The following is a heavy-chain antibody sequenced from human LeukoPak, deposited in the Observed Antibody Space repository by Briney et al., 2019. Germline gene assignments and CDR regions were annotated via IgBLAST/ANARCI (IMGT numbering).Heavy chain of an antibody. J-gene: IGHJ4*02. CDR1: GGSISGYY. CDR3: ARERLIAGATVFDY. Sequence: SETLSLTCTVPGGSISGYYWSWIRQPPGKGPEWIGYIHSSGSTSYNPSLKSRATTPVDTSNNQLSLKLTSMTAADTAVDFCARERLIAGATVFDYWGQGTLVTVSS. D-gene: IGHD1-26*01. V-gene: IGHV4-59*01. CDR2: IHSSGST.